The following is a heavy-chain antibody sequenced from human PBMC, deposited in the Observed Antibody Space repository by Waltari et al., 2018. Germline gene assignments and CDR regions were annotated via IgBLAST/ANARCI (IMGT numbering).Heavy chain of an antibody. Sequence: QVQLVQSGAEVKKPGASVKVSCKPSGYTFTSYDINWVRQANGQGLEWMGWMNPNSGNTGYAQKFQGRVTITRNTSISTAYMELSSLRSEDTAVYYCARGSYYYDSSGYHDYWGQGTLVTVSS. CDR2: MNPNSGNT. D-gene: IGHD3-22*01. J-gene: IGHJ4*02. CDR3: ARGSYYYDSSGYHDY. V-gene: IGHV1-8*03. CDR1: GYTFTSYD.